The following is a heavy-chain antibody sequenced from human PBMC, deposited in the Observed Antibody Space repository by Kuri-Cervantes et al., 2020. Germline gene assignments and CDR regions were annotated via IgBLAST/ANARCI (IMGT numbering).Heavy chain of an antibody. J-gene: IGHJ4*02. CDR1: GFTFSSYA. CDR3: AKDPDEDFWSGYRLDY. Sequence: GGSLRLSCAASGFTFSSYAMHWVRQAPGKGLEWVAVISYDGSNKYYADSVKGRFTISRDNSKNTLYLQMNSLRAEDTAVYYCAKDPDEDFWSGYRLDYWGQGTLVTVSS. V-gene: IGHV3-30-3*01. D-gene: IGHD3-3*01. CDR2: ISYDGSNK.